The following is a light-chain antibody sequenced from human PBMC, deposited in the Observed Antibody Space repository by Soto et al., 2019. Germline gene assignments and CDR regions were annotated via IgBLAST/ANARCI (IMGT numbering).Light chain of an antibody. CDR3: QQYGSSPLT. CDR2: DAS. J-gene: IGKJ4*01. CDR1: QSVGPF. Sequence: EVVLTQTPGTLSLSPGGRASLSCRASQSVGPFLAWYQQRSGQAPRLLIYDASNRATGVPARFSGGGSGTDFTLTISRLEPEDFAVYYCQQYGSSPLTFGGGTKVDIK. V-gene: IGKV3-20*01.